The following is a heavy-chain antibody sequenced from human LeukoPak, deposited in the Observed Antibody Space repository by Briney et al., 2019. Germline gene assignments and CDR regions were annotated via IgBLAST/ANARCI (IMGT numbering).Heavy chain of an antibody. CDR1: GGSISSSSYY. CDR3: ARQYYDILTGSRGPGDY. J-gene: IGHJ4*02. CDR2: IYYSGST. V-gene: IGHV4-39*01. Sequence: SETLSLTCTVSGGSISSSSYYWGWIRQPPGKGLEWIGSIYYSGSTYYNPSLKSRVTISVDTSKNQFSLKLSSVTAADTAVYYCARQYYDILTGSRGPGDYWGQGTLVTVSS. D-gene: IGHD3-9*01.